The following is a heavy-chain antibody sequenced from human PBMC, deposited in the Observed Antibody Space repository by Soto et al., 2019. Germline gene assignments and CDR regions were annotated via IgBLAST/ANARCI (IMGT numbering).Heavy chain of an antibody. CDR3: ARHSHIMLVLVTGTTLDPYYGMDV. CDR2: IKQDGSEK. CDR1: GFTFSSYW. D-gene: IGHD1-1*01. Sequence: GGSLRLSCAASGFTFSSYWMSWVRQAPGKGLEWVANIKQDGSEKYYVDSVKGRFTISRDNAKNSLYLQMNSLRAEDTAVYYCARHSHIMLVLVTGTTLDPYYGMDVWGQGTTVTVSS. J-gene: IGHJ6*02. V-gene: IGHV3-7*01.